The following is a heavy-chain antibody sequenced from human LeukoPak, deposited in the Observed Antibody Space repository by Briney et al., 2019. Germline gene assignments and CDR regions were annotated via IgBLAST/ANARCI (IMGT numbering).Heavy chain of an antibody. J-gene: IGHJ6*03. CDR3: GRKLVGVSYYMDV. V-gene: IGHV1-18*01. CDR1: GYIFTNYA. D-gene: IGHD1-26*01. CDR2: NSAYNGHP. Sequence: ASVKVSCKASGYIFTNYAIRWVRQAPGQGLEWMGWNSAYNGHPKYAQKVQGKVTMAPDKSPNNGYLEVRRLRSDDTAVYYCGRKLVGVSYYMDVWGKGTTVIVS.